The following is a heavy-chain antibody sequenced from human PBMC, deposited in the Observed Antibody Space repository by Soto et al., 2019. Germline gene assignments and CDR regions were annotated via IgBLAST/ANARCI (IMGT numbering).Heavy chain of an antibody. D-gene: IGHD4-17*01. CDR2: IIPIFGTA. V-gene: IGHV1-69*13. Sequence: SVKVSCKASGGTFSSYAISWVRQAPGQGLEWMGGIIPIFGTANYAQKSQGRVTITADESTSTAYMELSSLRSEDTAVYYCARFTVTTAHYYYGMDVWGQGTTVTVSS. J-gene: IGHJ6*02. CDR3: ARFTVTTAHYYYGMDV. CDR1: GGTFSSYA.